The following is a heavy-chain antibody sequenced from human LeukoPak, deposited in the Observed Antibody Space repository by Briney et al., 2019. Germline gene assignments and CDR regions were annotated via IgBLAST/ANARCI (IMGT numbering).Heavy chain of an antibody. CDR2: TYYRSKWNN. CDR3: ARDPGTRGPRPLDY. V-gene: IGHV6-1*01. D-gene: IGHD6-6*01. CDR1: GDSVSSISAA. J-gene: IGHJ4*02. Sequence: SQTLSLTCVISGDSVSSISAAWNWIRQTPSGGLEWLGRTYYRSKWNNDYAVSVRGRITITPDTSKNQFSLQLNSVTPEDTAVYYCARDPGTRGPRPLDYWGQGTLVTVSS.